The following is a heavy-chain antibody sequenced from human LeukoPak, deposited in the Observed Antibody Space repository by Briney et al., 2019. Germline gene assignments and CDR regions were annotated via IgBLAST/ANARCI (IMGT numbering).Heavy chain of an antibody. J-gene: IGHJ4*02. V-gene: IGHV1-2*02. D-gene: IGHD1-26*01. Sequence: ASVKVSCKASGYTFASFGISWVRQAPGQGLEWMGWINPNSGGTNYAQKFQGRVTMTRDTSISTAYMELSRLRSDDTAVYYCARGIVGAPEYFDYWGQGTLVTVSS. CDR1: GYTFASFG. CDR3: ARGIVGAPEYFDY. CDR2: INPNSGGT.